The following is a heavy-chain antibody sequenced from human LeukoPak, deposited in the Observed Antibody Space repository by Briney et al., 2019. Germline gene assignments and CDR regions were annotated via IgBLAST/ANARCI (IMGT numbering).Heavy chain of an antibody. CDR2: INPSGGST. CDR3: ARDRSSRRHGSYFDDY. V-gene: IGHV1-46*01. D-gene: IGHD3-9*01. CDR1: GYTFTSYY. J-gene: IGHJ4*02. Sequence: ASVKVSCKASGYTFTSYYMHWVRQAPGQGLEWMGIINPSGGSTSYAQKFQGRVTMTRDTSTSTVYIELSSLRSEDTAVYYCARDRSSRRHGSYFDDYWGQGTLVTVSS.